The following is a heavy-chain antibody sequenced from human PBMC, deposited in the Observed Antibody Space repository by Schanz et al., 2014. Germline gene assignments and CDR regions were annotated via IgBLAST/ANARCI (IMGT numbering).Heavy chain of an antibody. CDR1: GFTFRGHA. J-gene: IGHJ4*02. Sequence: QVQLVESGGGVVQPGTSLRLSCAASGFTFRGHAMHWVRQAPGQGLEKVAVTSTDGTKTYYAASVRGRFTISRDNSRNTVYLQMNNVGVDDTATYYCVKTDAGWRFDYWGQGTLVIVSS. D-gene: IGHD6-19*01. CDR2: TSTDGTKT. CDR3: VKTDAGWRFDY. V-gene: IGHV3-30*04.